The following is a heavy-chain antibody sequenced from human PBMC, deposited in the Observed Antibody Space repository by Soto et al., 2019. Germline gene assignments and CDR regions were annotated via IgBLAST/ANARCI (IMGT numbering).Heavy chain of an antibody. J-gene: IGHJ4*02. CDR2: ISRSGGST. V-gene: IGHV3-23*01. Sequence: GGSLRLSCAASGFTFSSYAMSWVRQAPGKGLEWVSAISRSGGSTYYADSVKGRFTISRDNSKNTLYLQMNSLRAEDTAVYYCAKLSSPINDIASTGPDYWGQGPFVPASS. CDR1: GFTFSSYA. D-gene: IGHD6-13*01. CDR3: AKLSSPINDIASTGPDY.